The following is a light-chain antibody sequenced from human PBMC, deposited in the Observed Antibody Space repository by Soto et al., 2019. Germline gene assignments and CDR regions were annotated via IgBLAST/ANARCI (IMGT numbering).Light chain of an antibody. V-gene: IGLV2-14*01. CDR1: SSDVGGYNY. J-gene: IGLJ1*01. CDR2: DVR. Sequence: QSVLTQPASVSGSPGQSITISCTGTSSDVGGYNYVSWYQQHPGKAPKLMIYDVRNRPSGVSNRFSGSKSVNTASLTISGLQAKDEADYYCSSYTPLSTYVFGPGTKVTVL. CDR3: SSYTPLSTYV.